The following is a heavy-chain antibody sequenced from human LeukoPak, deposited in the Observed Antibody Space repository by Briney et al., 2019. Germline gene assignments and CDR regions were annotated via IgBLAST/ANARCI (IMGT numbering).Heavy chain of an antibody. CDR3: ARERHGYNWNDPGGLGGPDWFDP. V-gene: IGHV1-3*01. D-gene: IGHD1-1*01. J-gene: IGHJ5*02. Sequence: ASVKVSCKASGYTFTSYAMHWVRQAPGQRLEWMGWINAGNGNTKYSQKFQGRVTITRDTSASTAYMELSSLRSEDTAVYYCARERHGYNWNDPGGLGGPDWFDPWGQGTLVTVSS. CDR1: GYTFTSYA. CDR2: INAGNGNT.